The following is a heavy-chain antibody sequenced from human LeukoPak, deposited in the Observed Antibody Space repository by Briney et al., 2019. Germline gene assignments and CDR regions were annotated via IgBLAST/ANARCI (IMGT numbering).Heavy chain of an antibody. CDR3: ARDYGGTGQCWFDR. Sequence: PSETLSLTCTLSCVSISSGAYYWSWIRRPPGKGLEWIGYIYHSGSTHYNPSLKRRVSMSVDRSKNQFSLKLSSVTAADPAVYYCARDYGGTGQCWFDRWGQATLVTVSS. V-gene: IGHV4-30-2*01. J-gene: IGHJ5*02. CDR2: IYHSGST. CDR1: CVSISSGAYY. D-gene: IGHD7-27*01.